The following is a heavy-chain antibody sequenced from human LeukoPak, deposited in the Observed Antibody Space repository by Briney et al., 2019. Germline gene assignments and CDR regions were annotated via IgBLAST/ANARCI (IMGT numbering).Heavy chain of an antibody. CDR2: ITSSGSTI. J-gene: IGHJ6*02. D-gene: IGHD6-19*01. CDR3: ARAAFVPIAVAGSDYYYGMDV. CDR1: GFTFSSYE. Sequence: EGSLRLSCAASGFTFSSYEMNWVRQAPGKGLEWVSYITSSGSTIYYADSVKGRFTISRDNAKNSLYLQMNSLRAEDTAVYYCARAAFVPIAVAGSDYYYGMDVWGQGTTVTVSS. V-gene: IGHV3-48*03.